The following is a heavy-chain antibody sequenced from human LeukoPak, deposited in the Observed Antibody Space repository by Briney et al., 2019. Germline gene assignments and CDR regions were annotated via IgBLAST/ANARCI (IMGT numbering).Heavy chain of an antibody. V-gene: IGHV3-7*01. CDR3: GRERNWGGSESDY. CDR1: GFTFGDYW. D-gene: IGHD3-16*01. J-gene: IGHJ4*02. Sequence: GGSLRLSCTASGFTFGDYWMTWVRQAPGKGLEWVANIRQDESEKYYVDSVKGRFTISRDNTANALYLHMNSLRADDTAVYYCGRERNWGGSESDYWGQGTLVTVSS. CDR2: IRQDESEK.